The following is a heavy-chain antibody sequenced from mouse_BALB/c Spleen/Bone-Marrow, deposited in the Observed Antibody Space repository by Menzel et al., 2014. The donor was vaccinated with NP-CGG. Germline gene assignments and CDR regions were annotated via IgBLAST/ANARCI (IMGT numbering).Heavy chain of an antibody. D-gene: IGHD4-1*01. V-gene: IGHV5-12-2*01. CDR2: ISNGGGNT. J-gene: IGHJ2*01. Sequence: EVKVVESGGDLVQPGGSLKLSCAASGLTFSNYNISWVRQTPEKRLERVAYISNGGGNTYYPDTVKGRFTISRDNAKNTLYLQMTSLKSEDTAIYYCAKQETGTGQYFDYWGQGTTLTVSS. CDR1: GLTFSNYN. CDR3: AKQETGTGQYFDY.